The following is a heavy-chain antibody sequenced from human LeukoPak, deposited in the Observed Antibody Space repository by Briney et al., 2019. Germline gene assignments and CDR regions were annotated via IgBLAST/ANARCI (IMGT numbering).Heavy chain of an antibody. CDR2: ISYDGSNK. CDR1: GYSITSGYF. J-gene: IGHJ4*02. Sequence: LSLTCAVSGYSITSGYFWGWFRQPPGKGLEWVAVISYDGSNKYYADSVKGRFTISRDNSKNTLYLQMNSLRAEDTAVYYCAKYGEGYSYGRGHFDYWGQGTLVTVSS. V-gene: IGHV3-30*18. D-gene: IGHD5-18*01. CDR3: AKYGEGYSYGRGHFDY.